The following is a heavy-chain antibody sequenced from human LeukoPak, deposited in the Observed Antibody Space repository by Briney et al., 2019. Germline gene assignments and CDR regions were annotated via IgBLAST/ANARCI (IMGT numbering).Heavy chain of an antibody. J-gene: IGHJ4*02. Sequence: GGSLRLSCAASGFTFDDYAMHWVRQAPGKGLEWVSGISWNSGSIGYADSVKGRFTISRDNAKNSLYLQMNSLRAEDTALYYCAKDMREYCGGDCYPTLDYWGQGTLVTVSS. V-gene: IGHV3-9*01. D-gene: IGHD2-21*02. CDR3: AKDMREYCGGDCYPTLDY. CDR1: GFTFDDYA. CDR2: ISWNSGSI.